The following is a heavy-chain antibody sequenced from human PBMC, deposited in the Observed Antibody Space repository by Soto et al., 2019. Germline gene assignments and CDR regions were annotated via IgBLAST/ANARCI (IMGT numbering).Heavy chain of an antibody. Sequence: QVQLVQSGAEVKKPGASVKISCKTSGYTFTSYGINWVRQAPGQGLEWMGWISTYSGNTNYVQKLQGRVTMXXDXSXXTAYMDLRSLRSDDTAVYYCARDVGVSTLPYYFDYWGQGTLVTVSS. D-gene: IGHD2-15*01. CDR2: ISTYSGNT. CDR3: ARDVGVSTLPYYFDY. CDR1: GYTFTSYG. V-gene: IGHV1-18*01. J-gene: IGHJ4*02.